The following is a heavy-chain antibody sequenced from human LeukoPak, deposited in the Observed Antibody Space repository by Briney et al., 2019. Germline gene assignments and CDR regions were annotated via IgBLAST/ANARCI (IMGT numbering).Heavy chain of an antibody. J-gene: IGHJ4*02. CDR2: ISGSASDT. CDR1: GFTFSSYA. Sequence: PGGSLRLSCAASGFTFSSYAMSWVRQVPGKGPEWVSAISGSASDTYYADSVKGRFTISRDNSKSTLYLQMNSLRAEDTAVYYCAKDLGGEGGSGFPGYWGQGTLVTVSS. D-gene: IGHD3-10*01. CDR3: AKDLGGEGGSGFPGY. V-gene: IGHV3-23*01.